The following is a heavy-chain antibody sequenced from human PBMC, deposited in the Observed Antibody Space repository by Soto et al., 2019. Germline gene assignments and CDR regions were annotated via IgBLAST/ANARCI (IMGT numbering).Heavy chain of an antibody. CDR2: ISGYNGDT. CDR1: GYTFSRYG. Sequence: QGQLVQSGPEVKKPGASVKDSCKASGYTFSRYGISWVRQAPGQGLEWMGWISGYNGDTKYAQKVQGRVTMTIDTSTYTAYMALRSPRSEDTAICYCAKTGQPPYCYYGVDVWGQGTTVTVSS. J-gene: IGHJ6*02. V-gene: IGHV1-18*01. D-gene: IGHD7-27*01. CDR3: AKTGQPPYCYYGVDV.